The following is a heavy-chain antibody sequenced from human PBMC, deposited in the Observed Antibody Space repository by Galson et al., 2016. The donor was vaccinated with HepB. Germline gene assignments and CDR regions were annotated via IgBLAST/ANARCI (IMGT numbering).Heavy chain of an antibody. D-gene: IGHD3-10*01. CDR2: IYRGDSDT. CDR3: ARLREYGPNKYDSNYFDY. V-gene: IGHV5-51*01. CDR1: GYSFTSYY. J-gene: IGHJ4*02. Sequence: QSGAEVKKPGESLKISCKASGYSFTSYYIAWVRQMPGKGLEWMGIIYRGDSDTRYSPSFQGQVTISANKYISTAYLRWSSLKASDTATDYCARLREYGPNKYDSNYFDYWGQGTLVTVSS.